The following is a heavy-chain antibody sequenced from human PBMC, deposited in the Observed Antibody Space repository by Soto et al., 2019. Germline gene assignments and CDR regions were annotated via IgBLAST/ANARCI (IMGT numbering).Heavy chain of an antibody. Sequence: GGSLRLSCAASGFIFDDYAMHWVRQAPGKGLEWVAVISGSGGSTYYADSVKGRFTISRDNSKNTLYLQMNSLRAEDTAVYYCAQDMYSSSWYSVSVDYWGQGTLVTVSS. V-gene: IGHV3-23*01. CDR2: ISGSGGST. CDR3: AQDMYSSSWYSVSVDY. CDR1: GFIFDDYA. J-gene: IGHJ4*02. D-gene: IGHD6-13*01.